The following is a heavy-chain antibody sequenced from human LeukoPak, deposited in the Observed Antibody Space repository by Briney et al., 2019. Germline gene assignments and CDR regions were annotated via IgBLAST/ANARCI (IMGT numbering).Heavy chain of an antibody. CDR3: ARGYLLRWLDP. CDR1: GGSFSGYY. V-gene: IGHV4-34*01. CDR2: INHSGST. Sequence: SETLSLTCAVYGGSFSGYYWSWIRQPPGKGLEWIGEINHSGSTNYNPSLKSRVTISVDTSKNQFSLKLSSVTAADTAVYYCARGYLLRWLDPWGQGTLVTVSS. J-gene: IGHJ5*02.